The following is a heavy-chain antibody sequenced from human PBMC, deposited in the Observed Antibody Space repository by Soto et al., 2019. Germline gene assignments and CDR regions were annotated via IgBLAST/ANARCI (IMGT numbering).Heavy chain of an antibody. CDR2: ISSSSSYI. CDR3: ARVNTRIAARTDAFDI. CDR1: GFTFSSYS. V-gene: IGHV3-21*01. Sequence: GGSLRLSCAASGFTFSSYSMNWVRQAPGKGLEWVSSISSSSSYIYYADTVKGRFTISRDNAKNSLYLQMNSLRAEDTAVYYCARVNTRIAARTDAFDIWGQGTMVTVSS. D-gene: IGHD6-6*01. J-gene: IGHJ3*02.